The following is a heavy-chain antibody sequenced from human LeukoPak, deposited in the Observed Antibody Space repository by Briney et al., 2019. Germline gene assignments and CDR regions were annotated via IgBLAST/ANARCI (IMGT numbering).Heavy chain of an antibody. Sequence: SETLSLTCAVYGGSFSGYYWSWIRQPPGKGLEWIGEINHSGSTNYNPSLKSRVTISVDTSKNQFSLKLSSVTAADTAVYYCARVPYYYDSSGYGPDFDYWGQGTLVTVSS. CDR2: INHSGST. CDR1: GGSFSGYY. J-gene: IGHJ4*02. CDR3: ARVPYYYDSSGYGPDFDY. V-gene: IGHV4-34*01. D-gene: IGHD3-22*01.